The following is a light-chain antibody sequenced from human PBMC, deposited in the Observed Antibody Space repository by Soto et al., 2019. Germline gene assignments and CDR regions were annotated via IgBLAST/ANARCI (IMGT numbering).Light chain of an antibody. CDR2: GAS. CDR3: QQHGSSPIT. Sequence: EILLTQSPATLSLSPGERAPLSCSASQTVSSSYLAWYQQTPGQTPRLLVYGASSRATGIPDRFSGSGSGTDFTLTISRLEPEDFAVYYCQQHGSSPITFGQGTRLEIK. CDR1: QTVSSSY. J-gene: IGKJ5*01. V-gene: IGKV3-20*01.